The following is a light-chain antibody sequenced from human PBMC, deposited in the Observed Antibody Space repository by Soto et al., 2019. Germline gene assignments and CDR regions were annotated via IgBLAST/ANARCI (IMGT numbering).Light chain of an antibody. CDR3: QQYGSSQMYT. J-gene: IGKJ2*01. V-gene: IGKV3-20*01. CDR1: ESVTGRY. Sequence: EIELPQSPATLSLSPGERATLSCRASESVTGRYLAWYQRTPGQAPRLLMFGSSSRATGIPGRFSGSGSGTDFTLTISRLEPEDAAVYFCQQYGSSQMYTFGQGTRLEIK. CDR2: GSS.